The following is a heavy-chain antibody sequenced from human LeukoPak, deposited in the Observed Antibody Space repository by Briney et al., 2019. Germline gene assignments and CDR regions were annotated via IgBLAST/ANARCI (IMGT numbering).Heavy chain of an antibody. CDR1: GGSFSGYY. CDR2: INHSGST. Sequence: SETLSLTCAVYGGSFSGYYWSWIRQPPGKGLEWIGEINHSGSTNYNPSLKSRVTISVDTSKNQFSLKLSSVTAADTAVYYCARGRYCSGGSCYGGRKDNWFDPWGQGTLVTVPS. D-gene: IGHD2-15*01. V-gene: IGHV4-34*01. CDR3: ARGRYCSGGSCYGGRKDNWFDP. J-gene: IGHJ5*02.